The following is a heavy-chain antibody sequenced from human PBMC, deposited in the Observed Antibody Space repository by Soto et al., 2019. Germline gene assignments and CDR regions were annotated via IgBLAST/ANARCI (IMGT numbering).Heavy chain of an antibody. CDR1: GYSFTSYW. J-gene: IGHJ6*04. CDR3: ASTRLHYDFLLTPDV. V-gene: IGHV5-51*01. D-gene: IGHD3-3*01. CDR2: IYPGDSDT. Sequence: PGESLKISCKGSGYSFTSYWIGWVRQMPGKGLEWMGIIYPGDSDTRYSPSFQGQVTISADKSISTAYLQWSSLKASDTAMYYCASTRLHYDFLLTPDVWGKGTTVTSPQ.